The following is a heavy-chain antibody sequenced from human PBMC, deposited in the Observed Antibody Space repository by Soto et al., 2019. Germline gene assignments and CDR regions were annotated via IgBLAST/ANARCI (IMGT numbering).Heavy chain of an antibody. CDR2: ISSSGTTI. CDR1: GFTFSTYS. CDR3: ARGRPFDY. J-gene: IGHJ4*02. V-gene: IGHV3-48*02. Sequence: EVQLVESGGGLVQAGGSLRLSCAASGFTFSTYSMNWVRQAPGKGLEWISYISSSGTTIYYAGSVKGRFTISRDSATNSLYLQMYSLRDEDTAVYYWARGRPFDYWGQGTLVTVSS.